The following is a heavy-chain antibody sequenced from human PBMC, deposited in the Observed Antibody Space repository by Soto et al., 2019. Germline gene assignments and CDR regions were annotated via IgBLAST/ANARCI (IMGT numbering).Heavy chain of an antibody. CDR3: AGEGIQLWLHAFDI. CDR1: GFTFSDYD. Sequence: GGSLRLSCAASGFTFSDYDMSWIRQAPGKGLEWVSYISSSGSTIYYADSVKGRFTISRDNAKNSLYLQMNSLRAEDTAVYYCAGEGIQLWLHAFDIWGQGTMVTVSS. J-gene: IGHJ3*02. CDR2: ISSSGSTI. D-gene: IGHD5-18*01. V-gene: IGHV3-11*01.